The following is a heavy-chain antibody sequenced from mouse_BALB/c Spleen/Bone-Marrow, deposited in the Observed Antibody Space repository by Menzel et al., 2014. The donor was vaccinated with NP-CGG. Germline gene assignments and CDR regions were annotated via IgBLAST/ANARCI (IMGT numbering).Heavy chain of an antibody. V-gene: IGHV4-1*02. CDR2: INPDSSTI. D-gene: IGHD2-1*01. J-gene: IGHJ2*01. Sequence: DVHLVESGGGLVQPGGSLKLSCAASGFDFSRYWMSWVRQAPGKGLEWIGEINPDSSTINYTPSLKDKFIISRDNAKNTLYLQMSKVRSEDAALYYCARQGYYGKGDYWGQGTTLTVSS. CDR1: GFDFSRYW. CDR3: ARQGYYGKGDY.